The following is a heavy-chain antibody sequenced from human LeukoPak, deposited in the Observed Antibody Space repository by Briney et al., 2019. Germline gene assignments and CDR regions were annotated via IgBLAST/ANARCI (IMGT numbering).Heavy chain of an antibody. V-gene: IGHV3-74*01. J-gene: IGHJ5*02. CDR1: GFTLSNSW. Sequence: GSLRLSCAASGFTLSNSWIHWVRQAPGKGLVWFSRINSDGSTTTYADSVKGRFTISRDNAKNTLYLQMNSLRAEDTAVYYCARAARADCTSPTCHSWLAPWGQGTQVTVSS. CDR2: INSDGSTT. CDR3: ARAARADCTSPTCHSWLAP. D-gene: IGHD2/OR15-2a*01.